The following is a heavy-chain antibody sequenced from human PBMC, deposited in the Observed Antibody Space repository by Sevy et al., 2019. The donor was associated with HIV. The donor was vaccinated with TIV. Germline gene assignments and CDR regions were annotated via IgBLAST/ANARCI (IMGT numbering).Heavy chain of an antibody. V-gene: IGHV1-18*01. J-gene: IGHJ4*02. CDR2: MSAYNGNT. CDR1: DYTFSTQG. D-gene: IGHD3-22*01. Sequence: ASVKVSCKASDYTFSTQGFNWVRQAPGQGLEWMGWMSAYNGNTKYAQKFQGRDTMTTDTSTSTAYMELRSLTSDDTAVYYCARDWAPGYYYDAIGVKRDYYFDYWGQGTLVTVSS. CDR3: ARDWAPGYYYDAIGVKRDYYFDY.